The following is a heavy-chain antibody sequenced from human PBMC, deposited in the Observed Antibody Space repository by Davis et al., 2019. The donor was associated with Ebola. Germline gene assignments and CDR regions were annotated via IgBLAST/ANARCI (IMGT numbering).Heavy chain of an antibody. CDR3: ARYPGMAAAGTGYYYGMDV. J-gene: IGHJ6*02. D-gene: IGHD6-13*01. V-gene: IGHV4-59*08. CDR2: SYYSGST. CDR1: GGSVGSYY. Sequence: MPSETLSLTCSVSGGSVGSYYWSWIRQPSGKGLEWIGYSYYSGSTNYNPSLKSRVTISVDTSKNQVSLKLSAVTAADTAVYYCARYPGMAAAGTGYYYGMDVWGQGATVTVSS.